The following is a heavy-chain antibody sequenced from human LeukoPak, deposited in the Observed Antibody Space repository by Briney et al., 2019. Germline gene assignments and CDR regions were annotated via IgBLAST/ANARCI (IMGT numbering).Heavy chain of an antibody. CDR1: GFTFGDYA. Sequence: GGSLRLSCTASGFTFGDYAMCWFRQAPGKGLEWVGFIRSKAYGGTTEYAASVKGRFTISRDDSKSIAYLQMNSLKTEDTAVYYCTRRYCSSTSCYLDYYFDYWGQGTLVTVSS. CDR2: IRSKAYGGTT. V-gene: IGHV3-49*03. CDR3: TRRYCSSTSCYLDYYFDY. D-gene: IGHD2-2*01. J-gene: IGHJ4*02.